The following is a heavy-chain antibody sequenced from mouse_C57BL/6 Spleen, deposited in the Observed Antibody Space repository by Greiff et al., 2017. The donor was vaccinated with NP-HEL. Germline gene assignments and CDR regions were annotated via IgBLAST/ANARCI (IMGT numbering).Heavy chain of an antibody. CDR1: GYAFTNYL. Sequence: VQLQQSGAELVRPGTSVKVSCKASGYAFTNYLIEWVKQRPGQGLEWIGVINPGSGGTNYNEKFKGKETLTADKSSSTAYMQLSSLTSEDSAVYCCARDYYGSSSRYFDVWGTGTTVTVSS. V-gene: IGHV1-54*01. D-gene: IGHD1-1*01. J-gene: IGHJ1*03. CDR3: ARDYYGSSSRYFDV. CDR2: INPGSGGT.